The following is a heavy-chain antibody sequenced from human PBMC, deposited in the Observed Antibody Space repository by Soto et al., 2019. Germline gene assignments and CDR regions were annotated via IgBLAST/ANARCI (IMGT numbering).Heavy chain of an antibody. D-gene: IGHD3-22*01. CDR3: TTDLRGYYDSSGSLDY. J-gene: IGHJ4*02. V-gene: IGHV3-15*07. CDR2: IKSKTDGGTT. Sequence: EVQLVESGGGLVKPGGSLILSCASSGFTFSNAWMNWVRQAPGKGLEWVGRIKSKTDGGTTDYAAPVKGSLTISRDDSKKTMYQQMKSMKTEDTAVYYCTTDLRGYYDSSGSLDYWGQGTLVTVSS. CDR1: GFTFSNAW.